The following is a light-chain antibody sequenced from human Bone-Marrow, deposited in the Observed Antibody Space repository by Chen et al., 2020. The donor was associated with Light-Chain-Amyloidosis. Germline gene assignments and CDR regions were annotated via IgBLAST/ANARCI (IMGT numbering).Light chain of an antibody. Sequence: QSALTQPASVSGAPRQSITISCTGTSSDVGSYNYVSWYQHHPGKAPKLLIYDVTNRPAGVSSRSSAYKSGNTASLTISGLQAEDEADYYCSSYTSSDSWVFGGGTKLTVL. J-gene: IGLJ3*02. CDR1: SSDVGSYNY. V-gene: IGLV2-14*03. CDR3: SSYTSSDSWV. CDR2: DVT.